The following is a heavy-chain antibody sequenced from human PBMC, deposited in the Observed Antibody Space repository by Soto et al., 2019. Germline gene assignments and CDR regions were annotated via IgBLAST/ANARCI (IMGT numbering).Heavy chain of an antibody. J-gene: IGHJ6*02. CDR1: GGTFSTSA. V-gene: IGHV1-69*12. D-gene: IGHD5-12*01. Sequence: VQLEQSGPEVKKPGSSVKVSCKASGGTFSTSALSWVRQAPGQGLEWMGGIMPVFPTPDYAQKFQGRVTITADESTSTAYLELGGLTSEDTAVYYCARDKDRLQLGANYYYILDVWGQGNAVTVSS. CDR3: ARDKDRLQLGANYYYILDV. CDR2: IMPVFPTP.